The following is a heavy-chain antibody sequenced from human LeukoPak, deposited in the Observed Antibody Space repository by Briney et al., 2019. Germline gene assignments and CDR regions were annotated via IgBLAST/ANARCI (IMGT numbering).Heavy chain of an antibody. J-gene: IGHJ2*01. V-gene: IGHV4-59*01. CDR2: ISYSGST. CDR1: GDSISGYH. Sequence: PSETLSLTCTVSGDSISGYHWNWIRQSPGRGLEWIAYISYSGSTNYNPSLKSRVTISVDTSKNQFSLKLSSVTAADTAVYYCARTPLGGSWYFDLWGRGTLVTVSS. D-gene: IGHD3-16*01. CDR3: ARTPLGGSWYFDL.